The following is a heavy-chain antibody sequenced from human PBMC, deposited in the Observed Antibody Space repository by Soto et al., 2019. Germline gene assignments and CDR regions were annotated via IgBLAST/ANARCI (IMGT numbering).Heavy chain of an antibody. V-gene: IGHV3-15*01. D-gene: IGHD6-6*01. CDR3: TTPKRQYSSSYYAFDI. CDR2: IKSKTDGGTT. Sequence: SLRLSCAASGFTFSNAWMSWVRQAPGKGLEWVGRIKSKTDGGTTDYAAPVKGRFTISRDDSKNTLYLQMNSLKTEDTAVYYCTTPKRQYSSSYYAFDIWGQGTMVTVSS. CDR1: GFTFSNAW. J-gene: IGHJ3*02.